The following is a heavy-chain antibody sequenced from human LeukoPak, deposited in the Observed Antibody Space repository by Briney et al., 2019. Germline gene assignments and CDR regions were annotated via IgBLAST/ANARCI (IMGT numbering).Heavy chain of an antibody. J-gene: IGHJ2*01. V-gene: IGHV1-18*01. CDR3: ASLANYGPYWYFDL. D-gene: IGHD4-17*01. CDR2: ISAYNGNT. CDR1: GYTLTSYG. Sequence: GASVKVSCKASGYTLTSYGISWVRQAPGQGLEWMGWISAYNGNTNYAQKLQGRVTMTTDTSTSTAYMELRSLRSDDTAVYYCASLANYGPYWYFDLWGRGTLVTVSS.